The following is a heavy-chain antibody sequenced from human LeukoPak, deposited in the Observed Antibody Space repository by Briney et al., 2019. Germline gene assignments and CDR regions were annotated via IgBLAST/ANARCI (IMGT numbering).Heavy chain of an antibody. Sequence: PGVSLRLSCTPSAFTFRSYWMSWVRQTPEKGLEWVANIKQDGSEKVYVDSVKDRFTISRDNSKNTLCLEVSSLIYEETAVYYCARVLGRFYGSGSYQGLDYWGQGTLVTVSS. J-gene: IGHJ4*02. CDR3: ARVLGRFYGSGSYQGLDY. D-gene: IGHD3-10*01. CDR2: IKQDGSEK. CDR1: AFTFRSYW. V-gene: IGHV3-7*02.